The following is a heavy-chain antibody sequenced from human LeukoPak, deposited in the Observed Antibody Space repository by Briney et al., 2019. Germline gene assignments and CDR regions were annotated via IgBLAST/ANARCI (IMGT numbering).Heavy chain of an antibody. Sequence: ASVKVSCKASGYTFTSYAMNWVRQAPGQGLEWMGWINTNTGNPTYAQGFTGRFVFSLDTSVSTAYLQISSLKAEDTAVYYCARDRSNYFPNWFDPWGQGTLVTVSS. CDR1: GYTFTSYA. J-gene: IGHJ5*02. V-gene: IGHV7-4-1*02. CDR2: INTNTGNP. D-gene: IGHD4-11*01. CDR3: ARDRSNYFPNWFDP.